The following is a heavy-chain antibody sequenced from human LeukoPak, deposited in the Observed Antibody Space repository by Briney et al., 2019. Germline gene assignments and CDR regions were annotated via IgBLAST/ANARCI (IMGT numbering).Heavy chain of an antibody. V-gene: IGHV3-30*19. CDR1: GFTFSSYG. CDR2: ISYDGSNK. Sequence: GGSLRLSCAASGFTFSSYGMHWVRQAPGKGLEWVAVISYDGSNKYYADSVKGRFTISREDSKNTLYLQMNSLRAEDTAVYYCARGANDHDAFDIWGQGTMVTVSS. J-gene: IGHJ3*02. D-gene: IGHD3-16*01. CDR3: ARGANDHDAFDI.